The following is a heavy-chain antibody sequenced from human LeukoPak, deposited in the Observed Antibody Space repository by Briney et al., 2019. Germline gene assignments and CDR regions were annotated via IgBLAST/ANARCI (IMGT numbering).Heavy chain of an antibody. Sequence: SETLSLTCTVSGGSISISGGSISSYYWSWVRQPPGKGLEWIGYISYSGSTNYNPSLKSRVTISVDTSKNQLSLKLGSVTAADTAMYYCARYTDYGGNSRIVDYWGQGTLVTVSS. D-gene: IGHD4-23*01. J-gene: IGHJ4*02. CDR1: GGSISISGGSISSYY. CDR3: ARYTDYGGNSRIVDY. CDR2: ISYSGST. V-gene: IGHV4-61*01.